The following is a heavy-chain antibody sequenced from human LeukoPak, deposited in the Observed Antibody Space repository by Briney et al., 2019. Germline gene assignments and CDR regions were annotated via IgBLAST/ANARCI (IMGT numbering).Heavy chain of an antibody. CDR1: GYTFTGYY. D-gene: IGHD2-8*01. CDR3: ARVEGYCTNGVCSDY. V-gene: IGHV1-2*02. Sequence: ASVKVSCKASGYTFTGYYMHLVRQAPGQGLEWMGWINPNSGGTNYAQKFQGRVTMTRDTSISTACMELSRLRSDDTAVYYCARVEGYCTNGVCSDYWGQGTLVTVSS. CDR2: INPNSGGT. J-gene: IGHJ4*02.